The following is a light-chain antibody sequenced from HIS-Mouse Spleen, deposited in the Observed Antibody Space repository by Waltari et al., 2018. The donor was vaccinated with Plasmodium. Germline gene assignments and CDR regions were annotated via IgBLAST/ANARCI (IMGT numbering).Light chain of an antibody. CDR1: ALPKKY. CDR3: YSTDSSGNHRV. J-gene: IGLJ3*02. CDR2: EDS. Sequence: SYALTQPPSVSVSPGQTARLPCSGDALPKKYAYFYRQKSGQAPVLVIYEDSKRPSGIPERFSGSSSGTMATLTISGAQVEDEADYYCYSTDSSGNHRVFGGGTKLTVL. V-gene: IGLV3-10*01.